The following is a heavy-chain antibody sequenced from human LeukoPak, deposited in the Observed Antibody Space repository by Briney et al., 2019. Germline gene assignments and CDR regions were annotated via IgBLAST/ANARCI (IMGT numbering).Heavy chain of an antibody. J-gene: IGHJ5*02. CDR3: ARENIVGATTWFDP. V-gene: IGHV1-2*02. D-gene: IGHD1-26*01. Sequence: ASVKVSCKASGYTFTGYYMHWVRQAPGQGLEWMGWINPNSGGTSYAQKFQGRVTMTRDTSISTAYMELSRLRSDDTAVYYCARENIVGATTWFDPWGQGTLVTVSS. CDR1: GYTFTGYY. CDR2: INPNSGGT.